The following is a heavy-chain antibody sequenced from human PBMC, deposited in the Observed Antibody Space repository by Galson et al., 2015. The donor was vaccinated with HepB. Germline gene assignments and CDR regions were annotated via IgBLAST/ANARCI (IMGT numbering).Heavy chain of an antibody. V-gene: IGHV1-2*02. CDR1: GYTFTGYY. Sequence: SVKVSCKASGYTFTGYYMHWVRQAPGQGLEWMGWINPNSGGTNYAQKFQGRVTMTRDTSISTAYMELSRLRSDDTAVYYCARGSCSSTSCPDYYYYGMDVWGQGTTVTVSS. J-gene: IGHJ6*02. CDR3: ARGSCSSTSCPDYYYYGMDV. D-gene: IGHD2-2*01. CDR2: INPNSGGT.